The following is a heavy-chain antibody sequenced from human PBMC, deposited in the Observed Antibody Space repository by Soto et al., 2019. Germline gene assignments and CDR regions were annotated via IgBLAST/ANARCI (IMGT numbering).Heavy chain of an antibody. CDR3: ARGAITVTGFEEFDY. V-gene: IGHV1-46*01. Sequence: ASVKVSCKASGYTFTSYYMHWVRQAPGQGLEWMGIINPSGGSTSYAQKFQGRVTMTRDTSTSTVYMELSSLRSEDTAVYYCARGAITVTGFEEFDYWGQGTLVTVSS. D-gene: IGHD4-17*01. J-gene: IGHJ4*02. CDR2: INPSGGST. CDR1: GYTFTSYY.